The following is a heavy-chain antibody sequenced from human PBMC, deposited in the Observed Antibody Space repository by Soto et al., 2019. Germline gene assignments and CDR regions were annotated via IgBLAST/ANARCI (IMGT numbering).Heavy chain of an antibody. CDR1: GFTFDDYA. D-gene: IGHD5-12*01. J-gene: IGHJ4*02. CDR3: AKDIYGYSGYDWTFDY. Sequence: VQLVESGGGLVQPGRSLRLSCAASGFTFDDYAMHWVRQAPGKGLEWVSGISWNSGSIGYADSVKGRFTISRDNAKNSLYLQMNSLRAEDTALYYCAKDIYGYSGYDWTFDYWGQGTLVTVSS. CDR2: ISWNSGSI. V-gene: IGHV3-9*01.